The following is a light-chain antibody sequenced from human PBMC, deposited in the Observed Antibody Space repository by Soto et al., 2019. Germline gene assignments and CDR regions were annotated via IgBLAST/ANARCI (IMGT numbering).Light chain of an antibody. V-gene: IGKV1-33*01. CDR2: DAS. Sequence: DIQTTQSPSSLSASEGDRVTITCQASQDISNYLNWYQQKPGRAPKLLIFDASNVETGVPSRFSGSGSGTDFTFTISSLQPEDIATYYCQQYEDLPLTFGGGTKVEIK. J-gene: IGKJ4*01. CDR1: QDISNY. CDR3: QQYEDLPLT.